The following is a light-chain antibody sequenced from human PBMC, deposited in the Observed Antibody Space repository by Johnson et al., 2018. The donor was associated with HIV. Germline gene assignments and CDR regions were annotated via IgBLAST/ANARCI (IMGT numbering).Light chain of an antibody. J-gene: IGLJ1*01. Sequence: QSLLTQPPSVSAAPGQKVTISCSGSSSNIGNNYVSWYQQLPGTAPKLLIYEDNRRPSGTPDRFSGSKSGTSATLGITGLQPGDEADYYCATWDRSLSAGGVFGTGTKVTVL. CDR1: SSNIGNNY. CDR3: ATWDRSLSAGGV. CDR2: EDN. V-gene: IGLV1-51*02.